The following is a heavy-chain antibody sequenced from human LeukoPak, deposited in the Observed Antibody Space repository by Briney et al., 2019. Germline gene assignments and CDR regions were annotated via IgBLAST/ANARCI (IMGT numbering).Heavy chain of an antibody. J-gene: IGHJ4*02. V-gene: IGHV3-48*01. D-gene: IGHD3-22*01. CDR1: GFTFSSYS. CDR2: ISSSSSTI. CDR3: ARDQSSGRSASSY. Sequence: GGSLRLSCAASGFTFSSYSMNWVRQAPGKGLEWVSYISSSSSTIYYADSVKGRFTISRDNAKNSLHLHMNSLRAEDTAVYYCARDQSSGRSASSYWGQGTLVTVSS.